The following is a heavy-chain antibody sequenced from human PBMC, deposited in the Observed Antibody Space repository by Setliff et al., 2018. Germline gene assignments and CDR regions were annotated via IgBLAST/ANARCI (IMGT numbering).Heavy chain of an antibody. V-gene: IGHV4-39*07. CDR3: ARGYYYGSGTDY. CDR1: GGSISSSSYY. J-gene: IGHJ4*02. CDR2: IYYSGST. Sequence: SETLSLTCTVSGGSISSSSYYWGWIRQPPGKGLEWIGSIYYSGSTYYNPSLKSRVTISVDTSKNQFSLKLSSVTAADTAVYYCARGYYYGSGTDYWGQGTLVTV. D-gene: IGHD3-10*01.